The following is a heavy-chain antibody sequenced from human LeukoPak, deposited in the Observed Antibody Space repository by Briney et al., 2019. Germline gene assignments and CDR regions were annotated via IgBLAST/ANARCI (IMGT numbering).Heavy chain of an antibody. CDR3: AREISGWSGAFHI. CDR2: ITYESTT. CDR1: GFTFSDSY. J-gene: IGHJ3*02. Sequence: KPGGSLRLSCAASGFTFSDSYMSWIRQAPGKGLEWVSNITYESTTYYTDSVKGRFTISRDNAKNSLYLQMNSLRAEDTAVYYCAREISGWSGAFHIWGQGTVVTVSS. V-gene: IGHV3-11*04. D-gene: IGHD6-19*01.